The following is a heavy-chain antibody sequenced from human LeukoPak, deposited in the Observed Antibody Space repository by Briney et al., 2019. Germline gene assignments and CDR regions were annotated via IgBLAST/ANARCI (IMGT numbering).Heavy chain of an antibody. CDR2: IKQDGSEK. D-gene: IGHD2-15*01. V-gene: IGHV3-7*05. CDR1: GFTFTGYW. CDR3: ARDRYCSGGNCYGDAFDI. Sequence: PGGSLRLSCAASGFTFTGYWMNWVRQAPGKGLEWVANIKQDGSEKYYVDSVKGRFTISRDNAKNSLYLQMNSLRAEDTAVYYCARDRYCSGGNCYGDAFDIWGQGTMVTVSS. J-gene: IGHJ3*02.